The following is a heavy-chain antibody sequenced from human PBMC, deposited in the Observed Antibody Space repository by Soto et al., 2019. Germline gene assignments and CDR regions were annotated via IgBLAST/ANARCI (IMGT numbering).Heavy chain of an antibody. V-gene: IGHV4-61*08. Sequence: SETLSLTCTVSGGSVSSSDYYWGWIRQPPGKGLEWIGYIYYSGSTNYNPSLKSRLTISVDTSKNQFSLKLSSVTAADTAVYYCARERGIGSKNNWCDPWGQGTLVTVS. CDR2: IYYSGST. J-gene: IGHJ5*02. CDR1: GGSVSSSDYY. CDR3: ARERGIGSKNNWCDP. D-gene: IGHD3-10*01.